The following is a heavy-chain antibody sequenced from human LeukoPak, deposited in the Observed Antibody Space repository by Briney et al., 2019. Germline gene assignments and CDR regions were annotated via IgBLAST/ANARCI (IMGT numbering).Heavy chain of an antibody. CDR3: ARDRDSSGLRDFDL. Sequence: SETLCLTCAVSGGSINSYYWSWIRQPPGKGLEWIGYIYYSGNTNYNSSLKSRVFISIDTSKNKLSLQLSSVTAADTAVYYCARDRDSSGLRDFDLWGRGTLVTVSA. V-gene: IGHV4-59*01. J-gene: IGHJ2*01. CDR2: IYYSGNT. CDR1: GGSINSYY. D-gene: IGHD3-22*01.